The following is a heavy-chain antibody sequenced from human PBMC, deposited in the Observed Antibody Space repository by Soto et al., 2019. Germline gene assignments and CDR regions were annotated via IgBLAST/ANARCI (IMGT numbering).Heavy chain of an antibody. CDR1: GFTFSNYA. D-gene: IGHD2-21*02. CDR3: VKDPVSGGAGGAWFDY. CDR2: MSVNGGGI. J-gene: IGHJ4*02. V-gene: IGHV3-23*01. Sequence: GGSLRLSCAVSGFTFSNYAMTWVRQAPGPGMEWVSLMSVNGGGIVYADSVKGRFTISRDNSKNTHYLKMNSLGLEDTAVYYCVKDPVSGGAGGAWFDYWGQGTMVTVSS.